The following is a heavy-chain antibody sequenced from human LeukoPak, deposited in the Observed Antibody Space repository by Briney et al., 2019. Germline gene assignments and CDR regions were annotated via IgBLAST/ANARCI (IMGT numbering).Heavy chain of an antibody. D-gene: IGHD2-2*01. CDR1: GYTFTSYG. V-gene: IGHV1-18*01. Sequence: GASVKVSCKASGYTFTSYGISWVRQAPGQGLEWMGWISAYNGNTNYAQKLQGRVTMTTDTSTSTAYMELRSLRSDDTAVYYCVLTGGYCSSTSCSYFDYWGQGTLVTVSS. CDR3: VLTGGYCSSTSCSYFDY. CDR2: ISAYNGNT. J-gene: IGHJ4*02.